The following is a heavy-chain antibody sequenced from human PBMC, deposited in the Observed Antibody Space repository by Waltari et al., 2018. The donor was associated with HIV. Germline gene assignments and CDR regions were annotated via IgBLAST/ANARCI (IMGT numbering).Heavy chain of an antibody. D-gene: IGHD3-3*01. J-gene: IGHJ5*02. V-gene: IGHV3-30*04. CDR2: ISYDGQNI. CDR3: ARDGKVSNVDFLAGHSRNVNWFDA. Sequence: QAKLVESGGGVVQPGKSLRLSCETSGFTFSRFAFHWVRQSPGQGLQWVALISYDGQNILYRDSVKGRFIISRDDSKSTLHLHMNNLRTDDSAVYYCARDGKVSNVDFLAGHSRNVNWFDAWGQGAPVSVS. CDR1: GFTFSRFA.